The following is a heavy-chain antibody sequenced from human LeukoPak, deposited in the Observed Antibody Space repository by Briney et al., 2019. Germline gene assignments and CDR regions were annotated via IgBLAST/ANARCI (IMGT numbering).Heavy chain of an antibody. D-gene: IGHD1-26*01. Sequence: AGSLRLSCAASGFTFSSYAMSWVRQAPGKGLEWVSAISDSSGATFYADSVKGRFTISRDNSKNTLYLQMSSLRAEDTAVYSSAKMEWELPTFFDYWGQGILVTVSS. CDR2: ISDSSGAT. CDR3: AKMEWELPTFFDY. CDR1: GFTFSSYA. V-gene: IGHV3-23*01. J-gene: IGHJ4*02.